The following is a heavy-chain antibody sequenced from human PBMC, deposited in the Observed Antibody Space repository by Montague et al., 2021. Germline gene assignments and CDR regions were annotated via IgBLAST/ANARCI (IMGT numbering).Heavy chain of an antibody. Sequence: SETLSLTCTVSGGSISSASYYWCWIRQPPGKVLEFIGVIYYNGTTYHNPSLNSRVTVSMDTSKNQFSLKLSSVTAADTAVYYCAGLLYCKGGSCYSGFDPWGQGTLVTASS. CDR3: AGLLYCKGGSCYSGFDP. V-gene: IGHV4-39*01. CDR1: GGSISSASYY. D-gene: IGHD2-15*01. CDR2: IYYNGTT. J-gene: IGHJ5*02.